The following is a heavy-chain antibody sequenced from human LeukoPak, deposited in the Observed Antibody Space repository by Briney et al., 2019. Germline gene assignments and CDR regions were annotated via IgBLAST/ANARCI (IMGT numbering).Heavy chain of an antibody. CDR3: ARSYDSRSYYFDY. V-gene: IGHV3-7*01. Sequence: AGSLRLSCAASGFTFSSYWMSWVRQAPGKGLEWVANIKQDGSEKYYVDSVKGRFTISRDNAKNSLYLQMNSLRAEDTAVYYCARSYDSRSYYFDYWGQGTLVTVSS. CDR1: GFTFSSYW. J-gene: IGHJ4*02. D-gene: IGHD3-22*01. CDR2: IKQDGSEK.